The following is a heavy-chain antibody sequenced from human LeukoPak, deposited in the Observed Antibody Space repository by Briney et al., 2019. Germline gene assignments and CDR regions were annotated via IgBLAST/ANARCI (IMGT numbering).Heavy chain of an antibody. Sequence: SETLSLTCTVSGGSISSYYWSWIRQPPGKGLEWIGYIYYSGSTNYNPSLKSRVTISVDTSKNQFSLKLSSVTAADTAVYYCARSMVHADFDYWGQGTLATVSS. CDR2: IYYSGST. J-gene: IGHJ4*02. CDR3: ARSMVHADFDY. CDR1: GGSISSYY. D-gene: IGHD1-1*01. V-gene: IGHV4-59*01.